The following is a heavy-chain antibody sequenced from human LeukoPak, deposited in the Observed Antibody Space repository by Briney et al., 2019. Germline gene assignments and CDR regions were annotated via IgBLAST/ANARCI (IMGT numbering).Heavy chain of an antibody. Sequence: GASVKVSCKASGGTFSSYAISWVRQAPGQGLEWMGWINTNTGNPTYAQGFTGRFVFSLDTSVSTAYLQISSLKAEDTAVYYCARDFARGYSGYGPVPFDYWGQGTLVTVSS. CDR1: GGTFSSYA. V-gene: IGHV7-4-1*02. J-gene: IGHJ4*02. CDR2: INTNTGNP. D-gene: IGHD5-12*01. CDR3: ARDFARGYSGYGPVPFDY.